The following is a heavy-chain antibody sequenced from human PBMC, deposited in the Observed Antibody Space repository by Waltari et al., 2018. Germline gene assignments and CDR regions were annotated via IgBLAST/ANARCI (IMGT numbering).Heavy chain of an antibody. Sequence: QVQLQQWGAGLLKPSETLSLTCAAYGGSFSGSYWSWFCPPPGKGLEWIGEINHSGSTNYNPSLKSRVTISVDTSKNQFSLKLSSVTAADTAVYYCASFKPYYYDSSGYFHWGQGTLVTVSS. D-gene: IGHD3-22*01. V-gene: IGHV4-34*01. CDR3: ASFKPYYYDSSGYFH. CDR1: GGSFSGSY. J-gene: IGHJ4*02. CDR2: INHSGST.